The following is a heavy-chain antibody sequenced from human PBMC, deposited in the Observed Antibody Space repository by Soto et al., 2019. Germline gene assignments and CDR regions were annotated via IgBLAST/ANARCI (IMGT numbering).Heavy chain of an antibody. CDR1: GYTFTSYG. J-gene: IGHJ5*02. V-gene: IGHV1-18*01. Sequence: QVQLVQSGAEVKKPGASVKVSCKASGYTFTSYGISWVRQAPGQGLEWMGWISAYNGNTNYAQKLQGRVTMTTDTSTSTXDXXLRSLRSDDAAVYYCARDRTYYYGSGSGFLNWFDPWGQGTLVTVSS. D-gene: IGHD3-10*01. CDR2: ISAYNGNT. CDR3: ARDRTYYYGSGSGFLNWFDP.